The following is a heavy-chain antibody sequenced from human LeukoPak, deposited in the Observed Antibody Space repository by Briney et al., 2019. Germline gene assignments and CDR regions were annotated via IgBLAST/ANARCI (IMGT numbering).Heavy chain of an antibody. CDR2: IRRKASGETT. D-gene: IGHD2-2*01. CDR1: GFTFRDYA. CDR3: TRPIYCSTSGCQGYYFDY. J-gene: IGHJ4*02. Sequence: GGSLRLSCTASGFTFRDYAMSWVRQAPGKGLEWVDLIRRKASGETTEYAASVRGRFTILRDNSKSIAYLQMNSLKAEDAAVYYCTRPIYCSTSGCQGYYFDYWGQGTLSPSPQ. V-gene: IGHV3-49*04.